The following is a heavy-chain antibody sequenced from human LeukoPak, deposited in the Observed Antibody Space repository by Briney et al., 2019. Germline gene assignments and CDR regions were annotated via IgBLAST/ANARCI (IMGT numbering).Heavy chain of an antibody. J-gene: IGHJ6*03. D-gene: IGHD3-3*01. Sequence: GGSLRLSCAASGFTFSSYGMHWVRQAPGKGLEWVAFIRYDGSNKYYADSVKGRFTISRDNSKNTLYLQMNSLRAEDTAVYYCARESAYYDFWSGSIPHYYYMDVWGKGTTVTVSS. CDR1: GFTFSSYG. CDR2: IRYDGSNK. V-gene: IGHV3-30*02. CDR3: ARESAYYDFWSGSIPHYYYMDV.